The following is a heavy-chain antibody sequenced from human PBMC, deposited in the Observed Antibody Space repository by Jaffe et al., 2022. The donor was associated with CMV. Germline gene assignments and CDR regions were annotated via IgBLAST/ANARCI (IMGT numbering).Heavy chain of an antibody. CDR2: IYPGDSDT. CDR1: GYSFTSYW. CDR3: ARHVRDGEKMRRAGYYYGMDV. V-gene: IGHV5-51*01. D-gene: IGHD3-10*01. J-gene: IGHJ6*02. Sequence: EVQLVQSGAEVKKPGESLKISCKGSGYSFTSYWIGWVRQMPGKGLEWMGIIYPGDSDTRYSPSFQGQVTISADKSISTAYLQWSSLKASDTAMYYCARHVRDGEKMRRAGYYYGMDVWGQGTTVTVSS.